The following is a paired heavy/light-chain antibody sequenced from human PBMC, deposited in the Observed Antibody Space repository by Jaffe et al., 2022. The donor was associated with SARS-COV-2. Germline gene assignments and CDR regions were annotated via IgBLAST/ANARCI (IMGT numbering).Heavy chain of an antibody. Sequence: QVQLQESGPGLVKPSGTLSLTCAVSGGSINNNNWWTWVRQPPGKGLEWIGEIYHSGSTNYNPSLKSRVTISVDKSKNQFSLKLTSVTAADAAVYYCTTLDTAMVYFDYWGQGTLVTVSS. CDR2: IYHSGST. CDR3: TTLDTAMVYFDY. V-gene: IGHV4-4*02. J-gene: IGHJ4*02. D-gene: IGHD5-18*01. CDR1: GGSINNNNW.
Light chain of an antibody. J-gene: IGLJ2*01. CDR3: SSFTSSSTRV. CDR1: SSDVGGYNY. V-gene: IGLV2-14*03. CDR2: GVS. Sequence: QSALTQPASVSGSPGQSITISCTGTSSDVGGYNYVSWYQQHPGKAPKLMIYGVSDRPSGVSSRFSGSKSGNTASLTISGLQAEDEADYYCSSFTSSSTRVFGGGTKLTVL.